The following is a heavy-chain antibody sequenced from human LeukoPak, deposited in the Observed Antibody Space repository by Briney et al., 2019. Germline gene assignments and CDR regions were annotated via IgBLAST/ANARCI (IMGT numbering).Heavy chain of an antibody. CDR2: IYTSGNT. J-gene: IGHJ5*02. V-gene: IGHV4-61*02. D-gene: IGHD6-13*01. CDR3: ARGAGYHTTGYSSSWYRNWFDP. CDR1: GGSISSGRYY. Sequence: PSETLSLTCTVSGGSISSGRYYWSWIRQPAGKGLEWIGRIYTSGNTNYNPSLKSRVTISVDTSKNQFSLKLSSVTAADTAVYYCARGAGYHTTGYSSSWYRNWFDPWGQGTLVTVSS.